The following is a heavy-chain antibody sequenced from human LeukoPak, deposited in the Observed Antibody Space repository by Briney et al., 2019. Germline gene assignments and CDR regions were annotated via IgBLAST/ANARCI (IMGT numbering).Heavy chain of an antibody. D-gene: IGHD3-22*01. Sequence: GGSLRLSCASSGFTFSSYWMSWVRKAPGKGLEWVANIKQDGSEKYYVDSVKGRFTISRDNAKNSLYLQMNSLRAEDTAVYYCARDTVYYDSSGYLDYWGQGTLVTVSS. J-gene: IGHJ4*02. CDR3: ARDTVYYDSSGYLDY. CDR2: IKQDGSEK. V-gene: IGHV3-7*01. CDR1: GFTFSSYW.